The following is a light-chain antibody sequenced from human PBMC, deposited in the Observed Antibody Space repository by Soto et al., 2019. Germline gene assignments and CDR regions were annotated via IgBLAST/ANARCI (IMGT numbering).Light chain of an antibody. CDR1: QSVSSN. J-gene: IGKJ1*01. CDR3: QQYNDWPRT. Sequence: DIVMTQSPATLSVSPGERATLSCRASQSVSSNLAWYQQKRGQAPRLLMYGASTRATGIPVRFSGSGSGTELTLIISSLQSEDFAVYYCQQYNDWPRTFGQGTKVEIK. CDR2: GAS. V-gene: IGKV3-15*01.